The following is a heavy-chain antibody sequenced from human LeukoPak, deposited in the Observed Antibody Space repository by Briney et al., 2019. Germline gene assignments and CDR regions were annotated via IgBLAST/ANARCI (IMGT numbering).Heavy chain of an antibody. CDR3: PRDWGYYDFWSGYPDMDVFDI. CDR2: ISTYNGKT. Sequence: ASVKVSCKAFGYTFTSYGISWVRQAPGQGLEWMGWISTYNGKTNYAQKFQGRVTMPTDTSTSTAYMELRSLRSDDTAVYYCPRDWGYYDFWSGYPDMDVFDIWGQGTMVTVSS. J-gene: IGHJ3*02. V-gene: IGHV1-18*01. D-gene: IGHD3-3*01. CDR1: GYTFTSYG.